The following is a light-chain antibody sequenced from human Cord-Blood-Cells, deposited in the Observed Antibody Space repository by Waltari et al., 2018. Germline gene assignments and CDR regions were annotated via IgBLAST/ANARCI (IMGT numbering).Light chain of an antibody. V-gene: IGKV1-39*01. J-gene: IGKJ1*01. Sequence: DIQMTQSPSSLSASVGDRVTITCRASQSISSYLNWYQQKPGKAPKLLIYAASSLQSGVRSRWSGTESGTDLTLTINSLQPEDFATYYCQESYSTTPTFGQGTKVESK. CDR2: AAS. CDR1: QSISSY. CDR3: QESYSTTPT.